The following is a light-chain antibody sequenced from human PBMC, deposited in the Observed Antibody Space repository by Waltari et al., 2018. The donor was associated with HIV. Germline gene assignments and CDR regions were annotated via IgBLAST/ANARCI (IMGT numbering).Light chain of an antibody. CDR3: LQDYNYPFT. Sequence: AIQMTQSPPSLAASVGDRVTLTCWASQGIRNDLGWYQQKPGKAPKLLIYATSNLQSGVPSRFSGSGSDTDFTLTISSLQPEDFATYYCLQDYNYPFTFGGGTMVEI. V-gene: IGKV1-6*01. CDR2: ATS. J-gene: IGKJ4*01. CDR1: QGIRND.